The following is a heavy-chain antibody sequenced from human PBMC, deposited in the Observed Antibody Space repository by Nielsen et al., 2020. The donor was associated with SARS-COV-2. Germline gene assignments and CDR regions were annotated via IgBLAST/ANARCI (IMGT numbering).Heavy chain of an antibody. J-gene: IGHJ6*03. D-gene: IGHD6-19*01. V-gene: IGHV3-73*01. CDR1: GFTFSGPA. CDR3: ARQDSSGWFKYYYYMDV. CDR2: IRSRPNSYAT. Sequence: GGSLRLSCAASGFTFSGPAMHWVRQASGKGLEWVGRIRSRPNSYATAYAASLKGRFTISRDDSSNTAYLQMNSLKTEDTAVYYCARQDSSGWFKYYYYMDVWGKGTTVTVSS.